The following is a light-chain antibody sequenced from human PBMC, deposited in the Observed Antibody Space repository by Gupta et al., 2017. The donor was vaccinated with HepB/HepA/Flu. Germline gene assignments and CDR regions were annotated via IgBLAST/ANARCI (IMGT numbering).Light chain of an antibody. CDR1: SSSFGGNY. V-gene: IGLV1-47*01. CDR3: AAWDDSLSAVV. CDR2: RNN. J-gene: IGLJ2*01. Sequence: QSVLTQPPSASGTPGQRVTFSCSGSSSSFGGNYVYWYQQLPGTAPKPLIDRNNQRPSGVPDRFSGSKSGTSAALAISGLLSEEEADYYCAAWDDSLSAVVFGGGTKLTV.